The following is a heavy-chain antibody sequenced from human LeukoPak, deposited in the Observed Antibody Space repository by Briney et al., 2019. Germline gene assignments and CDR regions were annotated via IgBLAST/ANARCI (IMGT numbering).Heavy chain of an antibody. CDR1: GFTFSDNA. D-gene: IGHD3-22*01. V-gene: IGHV3-23*01. CDR3: AKATMIIGGFDY. Sequence: GGSLRLSCAASGFTFSDNAMTWVRQAPGKGLEWVSAISASGGTIYYADSVKGRFIISRDNSKNTLYLQMHSLRAEDTAVYYCAKATMIIGGFDYWGQGTLVTVSS. J-gene: IGHJ4*02. CDR2: ISASGGTI.